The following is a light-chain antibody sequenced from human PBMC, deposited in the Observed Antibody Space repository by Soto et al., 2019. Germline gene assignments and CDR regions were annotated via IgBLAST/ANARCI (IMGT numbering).Light chain of an antibody. Sequence: EIVMTQSPATLSVSPGERATLSGSASQSISSNLAWFQQKPGQAPRLLIYGASTRATGIPARFIGSGSGTEFTLTMSSLQSEDFAVYFCQQYKHWPPWTFGQGTKVEIK. V-gene: IGKV3-15*01. CDR3: QQYKHWPPWT. J-gene: IGKJ1*01. CDR1: QSISSN. CDR2: GAS.